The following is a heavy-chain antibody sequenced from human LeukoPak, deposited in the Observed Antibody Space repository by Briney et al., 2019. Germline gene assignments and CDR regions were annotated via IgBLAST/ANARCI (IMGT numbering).Heavy chain of an antibody. CDR1: GFTVSSIY. CDR3: ARAPNYYDSSDYYDYYYGMDV. V-gene: IGHV3-53*01. J-gene: IGHJ6*02. Sequence: GGSLRLSCAASGFTVSSIYMSWVRQAPGKGLEWVSVIYSGGSTYYADSVKGRFTISRDNTKNTLYLQMNSLRAEDTAVYYCARAPNYYDSSDYYDYYYGMDVWGQGTTVTVSS. CDR2: IYSGGST. D-gene: IGHD3-22*01.